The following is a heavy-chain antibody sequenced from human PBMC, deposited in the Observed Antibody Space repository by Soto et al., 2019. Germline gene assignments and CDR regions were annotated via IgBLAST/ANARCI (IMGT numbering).Heavy chain of an antibody. V-gene: IGHV3-30*19. D-gene: IGHD3-16*01. Sequence: QVQLVESGGGVVQPGTSLRVSCVGSGFTFRSYVMHWVRQAPGKGLEWVALTSYDGSDKYYDDSVRGRFTTSRDNSRNTVDLQMDSLRLEDTALYYCARWGTTGGLDVWGQGTLVSVSS. CDR2: TSYDGSDK. J-gene: IGHJ1*01. CDR1: GFTFRSYV. CDR3: ARWGTTGGLDV.